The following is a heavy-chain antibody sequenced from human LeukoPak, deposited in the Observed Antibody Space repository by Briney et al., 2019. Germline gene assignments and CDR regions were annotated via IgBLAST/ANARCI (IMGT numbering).Heavy chain of an antibody. Sequence: PGGSLRLSCAASGFTFSSYSMNWVRQAPGKGLEWVSYISSSSSTIYYAGSVKGRFTISRDNAKNSLYLQMNSLRAEDTAVYYCARDLGSPTYYDFWSGYLDPDYWGQGTLVTVSS. CDR3: ARDLGSPTYYDFWSGYLDPDY. CDR1: GFTFSSYS. CDR2: ISSSSSTI. J-gene: IGHJ4*02. V-gene: IGHV3-48*01. D-gene: IGHD3-3*01.